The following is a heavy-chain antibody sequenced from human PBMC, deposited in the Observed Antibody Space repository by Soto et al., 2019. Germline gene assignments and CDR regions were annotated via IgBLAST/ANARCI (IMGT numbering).Heavy chain of an antibody. Sequence: GGSLRLSCQASGFNFDNYGMHWVSQAPGKGLEWVAVITYDGSFQYYADSVKGRFTISRDNSKNTLSLHLNTLKPEDTAVYNCAKDRVGGTFYTPLAFWGQGTLVTVSS. CDR1: GFNFDNYG. J-gene: IGHJ4*02. CDR3: AKDRVGGTFYTPLAF. V-gene: IGHV3-30*18. CDR2: ITYDGSFQ. D-gene: IGHD1-7*01.